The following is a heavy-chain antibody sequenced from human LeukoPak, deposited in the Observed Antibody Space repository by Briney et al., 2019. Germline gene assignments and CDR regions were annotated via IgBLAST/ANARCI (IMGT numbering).Heavy chain of an antibody. D-gene: IGHD4/OR15-4a*01. CDR2: INPNSGGT. CDR1: GYRFTSFA. J-gene: IGHJ5*02. CDR3: ARVWWHTNWFDP. V-gene: IGHV1-2*02. Sequence: ASVKVSCKASGYRFTSFAMNWVRQAPGQGLEWMGWINPNSGGTNYAQKFQGRVTMTRDTSISTAYMELSRLRSDDTAVYYCARVWWHTNWFDPWGQGTLVTVSS.